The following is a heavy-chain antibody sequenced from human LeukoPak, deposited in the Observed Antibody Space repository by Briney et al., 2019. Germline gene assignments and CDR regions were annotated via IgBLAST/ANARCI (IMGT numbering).Heavy chain of an antibody. CDR1: GGSMSSYY. CDR2: IYYNGKT. Sequence: SETLSLTCTVSGGSMSSYYWSWIRQPPGKGLEWIGYIYYNGKTNYSPSLNSRVTISVDTSRNQFSLKLNSVSAADTAVYYCARGGWSVDYWGQGTLVTVSS. D-gene: IGHD6-19*01. CDR3: ARGGWSVDY. J-gene: IGHJ4*02. V-gene: IGHV4-59*08.